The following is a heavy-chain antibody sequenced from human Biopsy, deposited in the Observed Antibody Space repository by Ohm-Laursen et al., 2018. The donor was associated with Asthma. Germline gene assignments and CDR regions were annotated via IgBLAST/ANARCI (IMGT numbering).Heavy chain of an antibody. CDR2: INSVFGTT. D-gene: IGHD3-9*01. J-gene: IGHJ3*02. V-gene: IGHV1-69*13. Sequence: SVKVSCKPLGGTFNTYVIGWVRQAPGQGLEWMGGINSVFGTTTYPQKFQDRVTITADDSTSTVYMELSSLRSEDTAVYYCARTYYDFLTGQVNDAFAIWGQGTVVTVSS. CDR1: GGTFNTYV. CDR3: ARTYYDFLTGQVNDAFAI.